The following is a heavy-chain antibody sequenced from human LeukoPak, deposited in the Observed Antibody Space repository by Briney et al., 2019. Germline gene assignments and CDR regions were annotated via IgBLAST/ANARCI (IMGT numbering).Heavy chain of an antibody. V-gene: IGHV1-18*01. J-gene: IGHJ4*02. CDR1: GYTFTSYG. CDR3: ATVRIVGALGLDY. Sequence: ASVKVSCKASGYTFTSYGISWVRQAPGQGLEWMGWISAYNGNTNYAQKLQGRVTMTEDTSTDTAYMELSSLRSEDTAVYYCATVRIVGALGLDYWGQGTLVTVSS. CDR2: ISAYNGNT. D-gene: IGHD1-26*01.